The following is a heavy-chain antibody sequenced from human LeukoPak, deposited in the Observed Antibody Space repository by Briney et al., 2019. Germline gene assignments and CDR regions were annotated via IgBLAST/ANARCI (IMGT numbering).Heavy chain of an antibody. D-gene: IGHD5-18*01. CDR2: LSYSGST. CDR1: GASIRSYY. V-gene: IGHV4-59*08. CDR3: ARHSGGYSHDI. J-gene: IGHJ1*01. Sequence: SETLSLTCTVSGASIRSYYWSWIRQPPGKGLEWIGYLSYSGSTNYNPSLKSRVTLSLDTSKNQFSLKLSSVTAADTAVYYCARHSGGYSHDIWGQGTLVTVSS.